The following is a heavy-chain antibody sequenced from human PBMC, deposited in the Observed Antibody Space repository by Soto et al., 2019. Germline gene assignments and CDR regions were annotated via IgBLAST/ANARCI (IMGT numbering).Heavy chain of an antibody. J-gene: IGHJ6*02. CDR2: ISGSGGTT. CDR3: AKDSWAIFGVPAGEYYAMDV. V-gene: IGHV3-23*01. D-gene: IGHD3-3*01. CDR1: GYTFTNYA. Sequence: GASVKVSCKASGYTFTNYAMSWVRQAPGKGLEWVSAISGSGGTTYYSDSVKGRFTISRDNSKNTVYLQMNDLRVEDAAEYFCAKDSWAIFGVPAGEYYAMDVWGQGTTVTVSS.